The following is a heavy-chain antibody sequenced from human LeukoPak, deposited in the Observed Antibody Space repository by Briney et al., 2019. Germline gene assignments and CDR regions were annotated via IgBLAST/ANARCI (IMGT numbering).Heavy chain of an antibody. D-gene: IGHD7-27*01. Sequence: GGSLRLPCVASGFTFSRHWMSWVRQAPGKGLEWVADIKQDGSQKYYVDSVKGRFTISRDNAKNSLYLQMNSLRAEDTAVYYCAREHWGLDYWGQGTLVTVSS. CDR3: AREHWGLDY. V-gene: IGHV3-7*01. CDR1: GFTFSRHW. CDR2: IKQDGSQK. J-gene: IGHJ4*02.